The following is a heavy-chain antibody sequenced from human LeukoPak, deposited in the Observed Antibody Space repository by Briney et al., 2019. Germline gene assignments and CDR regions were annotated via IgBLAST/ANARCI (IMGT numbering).Heavy chain of an antibody. CDR3: AGVRNYYDSSAMDY. CDR1: GFSFSSYW. J-gene: IGHJ4*02. D-gene: IGHD3-22*01. CDR2: IKTDGSST. Sequence: PGGSLRLSCAASGFSFSSYWMHWVRQAPGKGLVWLSRIKTDGSSTTYADSVKGRHTISRDNAKNTLYLQMNSLRAEDTAVYYCAGVRNYYDSSAMDYWGQGTLVTASP. V-gene: IGHV3-74*01.